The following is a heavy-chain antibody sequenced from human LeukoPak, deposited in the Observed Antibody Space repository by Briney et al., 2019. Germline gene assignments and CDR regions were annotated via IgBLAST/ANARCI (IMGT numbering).Heavy chain of an antibody. V-gene: IGHV1-2*02. Sequence: GASVKVPCKASADTFTGYYMHWVRQAPGQGLEWMGWINPNSGGTNYAQKFQGRVTMTRDTSVTTAYMELSRLRSDDTAVFHCARGYCSGGSCYALDYWGQGTLVTVSS. D-gene: IGHD2-15*01. J-gene: IGHJ4*02. CDR1: ADTFTGYY. CDR2: INPNSGGT. CDR3: ARGYCSGGSCYALDY.